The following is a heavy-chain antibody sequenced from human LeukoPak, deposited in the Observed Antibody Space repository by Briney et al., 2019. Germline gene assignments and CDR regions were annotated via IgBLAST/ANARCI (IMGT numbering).Heavy chain of an antibody. V-gene: IGHV1-18*04. CDR3: ARVPTVTHVQYFDY. Sequence: GASVKVSCKASGYTFTSYGISWVRQAPGQGLEWMGWISAYNGNTNYAQKLQGRVTMTTDTSTSTAYMELRSLRSDDTAVYYCARVPTVTHVQYFDYWGQGTLVTVSS. J-gene: IGHJ4*02. CDR1: GYTFTSYG. D-gene: IGHD4-17*01. CDR2: ISAYNGNT.